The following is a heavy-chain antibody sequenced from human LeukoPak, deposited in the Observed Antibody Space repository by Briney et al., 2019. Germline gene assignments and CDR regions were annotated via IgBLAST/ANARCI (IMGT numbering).Heavy chain of an antibody. D-gene: IGHD6-19*01. Sequence: GGSLRLSCAAPGFMFHDYAIHWVRQAPGKGLEWVSLISGDGGSTFYADSVKGRFTISGDNSKNSLYLQMNSLRSDDTALYYCARESESSGWYDYWGQGTLVTVSS. V-gene: IGHV3-43*02. CDR2: ISGDGGST. CDR1: GFMFHDYA. J-gene: IGHJ4*02. CDR3: ARESESSGWYDY.